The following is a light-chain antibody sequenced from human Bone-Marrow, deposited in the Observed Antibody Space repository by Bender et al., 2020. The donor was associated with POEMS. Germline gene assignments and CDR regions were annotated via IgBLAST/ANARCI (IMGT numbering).Light chain of an antibody. CDR1: SSDVGSYNL. CDR3: QSYHADNQVV. CDR2: EGS. Sequence: QSALTQPASVSGSPGQSITISCTGTSSDVGSYNLVSWYQQHPGKAPKVMIYEGSRRPSGVSNRFSGSKSGNTASLTISGLKAEDEAVYYCQSYHADNQVVFGGGTKLTVL. J-gene: IGLJ2*01. V-gene: IGLV2-14*02.